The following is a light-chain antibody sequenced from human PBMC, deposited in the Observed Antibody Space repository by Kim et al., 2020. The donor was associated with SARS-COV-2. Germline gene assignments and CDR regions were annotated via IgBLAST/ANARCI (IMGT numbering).Light chain of an antibody. V-gene: IGLV2-14*01. CDR2: DVS. CDR1: SSDVGGYNY. CDR3: ASWDDSLNWV. Sequence: QSALTQPASVSGSPGQSITISCTGTSSDVGGYNYVSWYQQHPGKAPKLMIYDVSKRPSGVSNRFSGSKSGNTASLTISGLQAEDEADYYCASWDDSLNWVFGGGTQLTVL. J-gene: IGLJ3*02.